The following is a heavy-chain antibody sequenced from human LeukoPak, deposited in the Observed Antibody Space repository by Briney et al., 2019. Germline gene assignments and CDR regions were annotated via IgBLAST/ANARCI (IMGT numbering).Heavy chain of an antibody. V-gene: IGHV4-4*02. D-gene: IGHD2-2*01. J-gene: IGHJ5*02. CDR3: ARLQYCSGTSCYWFDP. CDR1: GGSISSSNW. Sequence: PSETLSLTCAVSGGSISSSNWWSWVRQPPGKGLEWIGYIYHTGSTYYNPSLKSRVTISVDTSKNQFSLRLSSVTAADTAVYYCARLQYCSGTSCYWFDPWGQGTLVTVSS. CDR2: IYHTGST.